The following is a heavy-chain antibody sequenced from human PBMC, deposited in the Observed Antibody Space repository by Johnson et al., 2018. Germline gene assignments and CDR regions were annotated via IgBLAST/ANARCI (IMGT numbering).Heavy chain of an antibody. V-gene: IGHV3-33*01. CDR3: ARGVDDGDTPEGDALDI. J-gene: IGHJ3*02. CDR1: GFTFSSYG. Sequence: QVQLQESGGGVVQPGRSLRLSCAASGFTFSSYGLHWVRPAPGKGLAWVAVIWYDGRNKYYADYVKCRFTISRDNSKNTLYWQMNIRRAEDTDVDYCARGVDDGDTPEGDALDIWGQGTMVTVSS. D-gene: IGHD4-17*01. CDR2: IWYDGRNK.